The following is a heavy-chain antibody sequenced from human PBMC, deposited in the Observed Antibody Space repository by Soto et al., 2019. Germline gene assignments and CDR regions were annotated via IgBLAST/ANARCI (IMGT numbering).Heavy chain of an antibody. CDR1: GFTFSSYA. CDR2: ISYDGSNK. CDR3: ARDPGVPASGGWFDP. Sequence: QVQLVESGGGVVQPGRSLRLSCAASGFTFSSYAMHWVRQAPGKGLEWVAVISYDGSNKYYADSVKGRFTISRDNSKNSLYLQMNSLRAEDTAVYYCARDPGVPASGGWFDPWGQGTLVTVSS. D-gene: IGHD2-2*01. V-gene: IGHV3-30-3*01. J-gene: IGHJ5*02.